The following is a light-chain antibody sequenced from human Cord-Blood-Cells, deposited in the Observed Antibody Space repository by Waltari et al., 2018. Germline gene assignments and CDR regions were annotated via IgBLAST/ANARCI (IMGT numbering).Light chain of an antibody. CDR3: QQYNNSWT. CDR1: QIISIQ. V-gene: IGKV3D-15*03. J-gene: IGKJ1*01. CDR2: GAS. Sequence: DIEITHSLTTLSVCPGGRAPLSCRASQIISIQVACYQQKAVQAPRLLIYGASIRATGIAARFGGGSSGTDFPLTISLLPAEDFAVYCYQQYNNSWTFGQGTKVEIK.